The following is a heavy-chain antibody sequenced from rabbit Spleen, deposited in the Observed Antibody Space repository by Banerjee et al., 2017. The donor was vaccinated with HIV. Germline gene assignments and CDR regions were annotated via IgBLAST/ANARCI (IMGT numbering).Heavy chain of an antibody. V-gene: IGHV1S40*01. J-gene: IGHJ3*01. CDR3: ARAIVPWLGLTRLDL. D-gene: IGHD4-1*01. Sequence: QSLEESGGGLVQPGGTLTLTCTASGFSFSTNYYMCWARQAPGKGLEWIGCIYTGSGNTWYASWAKGRFTISKTSSTTVTLQMTSLTAADTATYFCARAIVPWLGLTRLDLWGQGTLVTVS. CDR1: GFSFSTNYY. CDR2: IYTGSGNT.